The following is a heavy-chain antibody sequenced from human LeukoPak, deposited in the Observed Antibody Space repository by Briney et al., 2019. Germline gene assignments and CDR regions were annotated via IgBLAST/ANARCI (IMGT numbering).Heavy chain of an antibody. J-gene: IGHJ4*02. CDR3: AKGARYSGSYHTFDY. V-gene: IGHV3-23*01. CDR1: GFTFSSYA. D-gene: IGHD1-26*01. CDR2: ISGSGGST. Sequence: GGSLRLSCAASGFTFSSYAMSWVRQAPGKGLEWVSAISGSGGSTYYADSVKGRFTISRDNSKNTLYLQMNSLRAEDTAVYCCAKGARYSGSYHTFDYWGQGTLVTVSS.